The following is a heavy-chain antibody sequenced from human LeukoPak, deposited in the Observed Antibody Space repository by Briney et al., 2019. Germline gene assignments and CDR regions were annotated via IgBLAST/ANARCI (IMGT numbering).Heavy chain of an antibody. Sequence: PGGSLRLSCAASGFTFSSYAMSWVRQAPGKGLVWVARINGDGSSTNYADSVKGRFTISRDNAKNTLYLQMNSLRAEDTAVYYCANDDFGASRLPDYWGEGTLVTVSS. J-gene: IGHJ4*02. CDR2: INGDGSST. V-gene: IGHV3-74*01. D-gene: IGHD4-17*01. CDR1: GFTFSSYA. CDR3: ANDDFGASRLPDY.